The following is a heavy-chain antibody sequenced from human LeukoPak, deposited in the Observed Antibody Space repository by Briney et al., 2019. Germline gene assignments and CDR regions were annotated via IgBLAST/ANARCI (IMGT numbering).Heavy chain of an antibody. J-gene: IGHJ4*02. CDR1: GFTFSTYW. V-gene: IGHV3-7*01. CDR3: ARVGGSYIIDY. CDR2: IKRDGSER. D-gene: IGHD1-26*01. Sequence: QSGGSLRLSCAASGFTFSTYWMSWVRQAPGKGLEWVANIKRDGSERYYVDSVEGRFTISRDNAKNSLYLQMNSLRAEDTAVYYCARVGGSYIIDYWGQGTLVTVSS.